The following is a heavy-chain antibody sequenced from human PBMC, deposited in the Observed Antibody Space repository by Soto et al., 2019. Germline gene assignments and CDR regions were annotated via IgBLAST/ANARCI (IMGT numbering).Heavy chain of an antibody. CDR3: ARASNKRGNSYGPDY. D-gene: IGHD5-18*01. V-gene: IGHV4-39*01. Sequence: SETLSLTCAVSGGSISSGPYSWGWIRQPPGKGLEWIGTFYYSGRTFYNPSLESRVTISVDPSKNQFSLKVSSVTAADTAVYYCARASNKRGNSYGPDYWGQGTLVTVSS. J-gene: IGHJ4*02. CDR2: FYYSGRT. CDR1: GGSISSGPYS.